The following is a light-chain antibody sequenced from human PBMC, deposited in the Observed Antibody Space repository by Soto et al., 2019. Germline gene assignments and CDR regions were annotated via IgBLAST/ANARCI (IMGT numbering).Light chain of an antibody. V-gene: IGKV1-9*01. CDR3: QQLNSYPIT. CDR1: QGINTY. CDR2: AAS. J-gene: IGKJ5*01. Sequence: DIQMTQSPSTLSPSVGDRVTITCGASQGINTYLSWYQQRPGKAPKLLIYAASTLQSGVPSRFSGSGSGTEFTLTISSLEPEDFATYYCQQLNSYPITFGQGTRLEI.